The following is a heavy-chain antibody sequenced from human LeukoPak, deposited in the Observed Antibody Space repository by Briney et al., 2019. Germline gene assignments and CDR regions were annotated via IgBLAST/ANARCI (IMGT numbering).Heavy chain of an antibody. J-gene: IGHJ4*02. V-gene: IGHV4-39*01. CDR1: GGSISSTTYY. Sequence: SETLSLTCSVSGGSISSTTYYWGWIRQPPGKGLEWIGSIFYSGSTWYNPSLKSRVTVSADTSKNQFSLKLTSVTAADTAVYYCARDRACSNGVCSYFDYWGQGTVVTVSS. CDR3: ARDRACSNGVCSYFDY. D-gene: IGHD2-8*01. CDR2: IFYSGST.